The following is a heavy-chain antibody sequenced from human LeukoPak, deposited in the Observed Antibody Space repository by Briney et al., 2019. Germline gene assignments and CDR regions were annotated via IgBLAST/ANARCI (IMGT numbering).Heavy chain of an antibody. J-gene: IGHJ4*02. Sequence: PLQTLSLTCTNLGGSNSSGDHYWSWIRQHPGKGLEWIGYIYYSGSTHYNPSLKSRVSMSVETSKNQSSLKLSSVTAADTAVYYCARLGRGIAVAGVFDYWGQGTLVTVSS. CDR2: IYYSGST. V-gene: IGHV4-31*03. CDR3: ARLGRGIAVAGVFDY. D-gene: IGHD6-19*01. CDR1: GGSNSSGDHY.